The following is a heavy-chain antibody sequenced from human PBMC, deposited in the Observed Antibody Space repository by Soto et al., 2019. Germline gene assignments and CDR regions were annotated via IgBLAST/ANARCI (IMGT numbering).Heavy chain of an antibody. CDR1: GGSISSSSYY. CDR3: ARLGLNDYDILTGYYKVHAFDI. D-gene: IGHD3-9*01. Sequence: SETLSLTCTVSGGSISSSSYYWGWIRQPPGKGLEWIGSIYYSGSTYYNPSLKSRVTISVDTSKNQFSLKLSSVTAADTAVYYCARLGLNDYDILTGYYKVHAFDIWGQGTMVTVSS. V-gene: IGHV4-39*01. J-gene: IGHJ3*02. CDR2: IYYSGST.